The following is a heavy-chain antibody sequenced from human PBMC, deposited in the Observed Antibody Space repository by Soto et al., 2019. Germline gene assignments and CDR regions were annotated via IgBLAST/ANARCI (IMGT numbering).Heavy chain of an antibody. Sequence: SETLSLTCTVSGGSISSSSYYWGWIRQPPGKGLEWIGSIYYSGSTYYNPSLKSRVTISVDTSKNQFSLKLSSVTAADTAVYYCARRLVIIDYWGQGTLVTVSS. V-gene: IGHV4-39*01. CDR3: ARRLVIIDY. D-gene: IGHD3-9*01. CDR2: IYYSGST. CDR1: GGSISSSSYY. J-gene: IGHJ4*02.